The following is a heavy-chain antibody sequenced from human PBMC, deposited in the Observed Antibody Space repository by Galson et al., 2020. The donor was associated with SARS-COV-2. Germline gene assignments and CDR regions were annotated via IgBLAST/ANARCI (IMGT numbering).Heavy chain of an antibody. J-gene: IGHJ4*02. CDR1: GFTFSDPY. CDR3: VRGGSTGRVFDF. CDR2: IRNKANSHTT. Sequence: GESLKISCAASGFTFSDPYMDWVRQAPGKGPEWVGRIRNKANSHTTEYAASVKGRFTVSRDDSKNSLYLQMNSLETEDTAVYYCVRGGSTGRVFDFWGQGSLVTVSS. V-gene: IGHV3-72*01. D-gene: IGHD1-1*01.